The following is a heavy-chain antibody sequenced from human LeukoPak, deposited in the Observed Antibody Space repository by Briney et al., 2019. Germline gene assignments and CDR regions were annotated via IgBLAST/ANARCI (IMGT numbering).Heavy chain of an antibody. CDR1: GFTFSSYG. Sequence: GRSLRLSCAASGFTFSSYGMHWVRQAPGKGLEWVSAISGSGGSTYYADSVKGRFTISRDNSKNTLYLQMNSLRAEDTAVYYCAKDPGYSSGWYFSTWGQGTLVTVSS. CDR3: AKDPGYSSGWYFST. CDR2: ISGSGGST. V-gene: IGHV3-23*01. J-gene: IGHJ5*02. D-gene: IGHD6-19*01.